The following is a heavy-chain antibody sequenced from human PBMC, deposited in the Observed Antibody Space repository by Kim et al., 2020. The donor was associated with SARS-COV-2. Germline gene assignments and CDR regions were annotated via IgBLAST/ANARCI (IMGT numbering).Heavy chain of an antibody. CDR3: ASPLSSGYLDYGMDV. V-gene: IGHV5-10-1*01. CDR1: GYSFTSYW. J-gene: IGHJ6*02. Sequence: GESLKISCKGSGYSFTSYWIRWVRQMPGKGLEWMGRIDPSDSYTNYSPSFQGHVTISADKSIRTAYLQWSSLKASDTAMYYCASPLSSGYLDYGMDVWGQGTTVTVSS. D-gene: IGHD3-22*01. CDR2: IDPSDSYT.